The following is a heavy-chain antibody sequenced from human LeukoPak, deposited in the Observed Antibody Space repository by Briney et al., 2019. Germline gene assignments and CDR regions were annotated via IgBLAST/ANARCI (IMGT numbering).Heavy chain of an antibody. V-gene: IGHV3-48*01. D-gene: IGHD2-2*01. CDR2: VSSSSSAI. Sequence: GGSLTLSCAASGFTFSTYSMNWVRQAPGKGLEGVSYVSSSSSAIYYARSVKGRFTISRDNAKNSLSLQMDSLTAEDTAVYYCARRYCSSTSCRSHYHYYMDVWGKGTTVTVSS. CDR1: GFTFSTYS. J-gene: IGHJ6*03. CDR3: ARRYCSSTSCRSHYHYYMDV.